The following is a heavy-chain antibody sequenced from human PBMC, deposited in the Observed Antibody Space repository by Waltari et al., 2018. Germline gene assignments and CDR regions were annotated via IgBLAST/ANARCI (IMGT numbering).Heavy chain of an antibody. CDR3: AREGGSYAPP. J-gene: IGHJ5*02. V-gene: IGHV1-69*08. Sequence: QVQLVQSGAAVKKPGSSVKVSCKASGGTFSSYTISWVRQAPGQGLEWMGRISPIFGIANYEERFKGRVTITADKSTSTAYMELSSLRSEDTAVYYWAREGGSYAPPWGQGTLVTVSS. CDR2: ISPIFGIA. CDR1: GGTFSSYT. D-gene: IGHD1-26*01.